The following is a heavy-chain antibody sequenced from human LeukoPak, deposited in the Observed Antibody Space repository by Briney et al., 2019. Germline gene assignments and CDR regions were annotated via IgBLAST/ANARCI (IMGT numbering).Heavy chain of an antibody. CDR2: ISQSGST. CDR1: GESFSGYY. Sequence: SETLSLTCTVYGESFSGYYWTWIRQPPGKGLEWIGEISQSGSTNYNPSLKSRVTMSVDTSKKQFSLKLNSVTAADTAVYYCARGRYCSGGSCYNYWGQGTLVTVSS. V-gene: IGHV4-34*01. CDR3: ARGRYCSGGSCYNY. D-gene: IGHD2-15*01. J-gene: IGHJ4*02.